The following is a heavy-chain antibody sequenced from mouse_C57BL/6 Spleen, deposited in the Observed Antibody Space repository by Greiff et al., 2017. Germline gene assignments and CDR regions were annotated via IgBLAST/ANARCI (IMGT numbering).Heavy chain of an antibody. J-gene: IGHJ1*03. D-gene: IGHD1-1*01. CDR3: ARSDTTVVPYWYFGV. CDR1: GFSLTSYG. CDR2: IWSGGST. Sequence: VQLVESGPGLVQPSQSLSITCTVSGFSLTSYGVHWVRQSPGKGLEWLGVIWSGGSTDYTAAFISRLSISKDNSKSQVFFKMNSLQADDTAIYYCARSDTTVVPYWYFGVWGTGTTVTVSS. V-gene: IGHV2-2*01.